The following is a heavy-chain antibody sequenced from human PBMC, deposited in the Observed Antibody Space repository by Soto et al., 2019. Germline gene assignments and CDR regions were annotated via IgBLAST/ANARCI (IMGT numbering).Heavy chain of an antibody. CDR2: ISYDGSNK. Sequence: GGSLRLSCAASGFTFSSYGMHWVRQAPGKGLEWVAVISYDGSNKYYADSVKGRFTISRDNSKNTLYLQMNSLRAEDTAVYYCAKPYPNDYSKVGDAFDIWGQGTMVTVS. CDR1: GFTFSSYG. D-gene: IGHD4-4*01. J-gene: IGHJ3*02. V-gene: IGHV3-30*18. CDR3: AKPYPNDYSKVGDAFDI.